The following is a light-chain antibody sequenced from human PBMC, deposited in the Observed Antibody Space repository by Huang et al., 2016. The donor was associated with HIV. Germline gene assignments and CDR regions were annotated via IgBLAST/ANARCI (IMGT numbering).Light chain of an antibody. CDR1: QDINNF. V-gene: IGKV1-8*01. CDR3: QQYDIHPLT. J-gene: IGKJ3*01. Sequence: IRMTQSPSSLSASTGDRVTITCRANQDINNFLAWYQQRPGSGPKLLIYAASILQSGVPSRFSGNGSGTDFTLTIGCLHSEDVATYYCQQYDIHPLTFGPGTRVDMK. CDR2: AAS.